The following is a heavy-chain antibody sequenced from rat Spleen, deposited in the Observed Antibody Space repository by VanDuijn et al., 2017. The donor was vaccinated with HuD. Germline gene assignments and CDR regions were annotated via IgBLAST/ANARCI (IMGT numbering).Heavy chain of an antibody. CDR2: IIYDGSRT. J-gene: IGHJ2*01. D-gene: IGHD1-9*01. V-gene: IGHV5S10*01. CDR1: GFTFTHYW. CDR3: TRDKGGDTYYGPHYFDY. Sequence: EVQLVESGGGLVQPGRSLKLSCAASGFTFTHYWMTWIRQAPKKGLEWVATIIYDGSRTYYRDSVKVRFTISRDKAKSTLYLQMNSLRSEDTATYYCTRDKGGDTYYGPHYFDYWGQVVMVTVSS.